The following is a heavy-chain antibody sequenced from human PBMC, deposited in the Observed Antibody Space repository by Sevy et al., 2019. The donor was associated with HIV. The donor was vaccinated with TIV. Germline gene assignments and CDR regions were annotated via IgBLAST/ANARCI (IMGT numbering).Heavy chain of an antibody. Sequence: GGSLRLSCAASGFTFSDYYMSWIRQAPGKGLEWVSYISSSGSTIYYADSVKGRFTISRDNAKNSLYLQMNSLRAEDTAVYYCAGGISWYDRYFQHWGQGTLVTVSS. D-gene: IGHD6-13*01. CDR1: GFTFSDYY. V-gene: IGHV3-11*01. CDR3: AGGISWYDRYFQH. CDR2: ISSSGSTI. J-gene: IGHJ1*01.